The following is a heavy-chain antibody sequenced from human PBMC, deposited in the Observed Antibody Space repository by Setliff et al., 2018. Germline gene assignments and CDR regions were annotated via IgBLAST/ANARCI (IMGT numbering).Heavy chain of an antibody. CDR1: GYNFISYG. CDR2: ISPANGNT. D-gene: IGHD2-21*01. V-gene: IGHV1-18*01. J-gene: IGHJ6*03. Sequence: ASVKVSCKASGYNFISYGISWVRQAPGQGLEWMGWISPANGNTNYIQSFQDRVTMTIDTSTSTIYMELRSLRSEDTAVYYCAREGVHTWSSTDYHYYMDVWGRGTTVTVSS. CDR3: AREGVHTWSSTDYHYYMDV.